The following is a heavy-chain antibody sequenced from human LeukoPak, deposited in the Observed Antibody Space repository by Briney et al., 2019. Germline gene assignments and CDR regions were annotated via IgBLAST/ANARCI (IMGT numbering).Heavy chain of an antibody. J-gene: IGHJ4*02. CDR1: GGSISPYY. D-gene: IGHD6-13*01. Sequence: PSETLSLTCSIPGGSISPYYWTWVRQSPGKGLEWIGYIYYGGSTNYNPSLKSRVTISIDTSETQFSLRLTSVTAADTAVYYCARGPSSWYIPQDYWGQGALVTVSS. CDR2: IYYGGST. V-gene: IGHV4-59*01. CDR3: ARGPSSWYIPQDY.